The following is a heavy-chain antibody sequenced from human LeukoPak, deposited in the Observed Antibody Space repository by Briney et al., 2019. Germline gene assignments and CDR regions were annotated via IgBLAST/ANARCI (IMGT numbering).Heavy chain of an antibody. D-gene: IGHD3-10*01. J-gene: IGHJ4*02. V-gene: IGHV4-31*03. CDR3: ARVRIEDTYYTDY. Sequence: SETLSLTCTVSGGSISSGGYYWRWIRQHPGKGLEWTGYIYYSGSTYYNPSLKSRVTISVDTSKNQFSLKLSSVTAADTAVYYCARVRIEDTYYTDYWGQGTLVTVSS. CDR2: IYYSGST. CDR1: GGSISSGGYY.